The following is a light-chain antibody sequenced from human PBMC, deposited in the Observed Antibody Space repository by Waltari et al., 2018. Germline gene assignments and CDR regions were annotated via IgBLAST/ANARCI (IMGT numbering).Light chain of an antibody. CDR2: SAS. CDR3: QQYFTSVCT. V-gene: IGKV3-20*01. CDR1: QSVTGGF. J-gene: IGKJ2*02. Sequence: EIVLTQSPDTLSLSPGDTATLSCSASQSVTGGFIAWYQQKPGQAPRLLIFSASSRATGIPDRFSGSWSGTGFTLTISSLEPEDFAVYYCQQYFTSVCTFGQGTKLEIK.